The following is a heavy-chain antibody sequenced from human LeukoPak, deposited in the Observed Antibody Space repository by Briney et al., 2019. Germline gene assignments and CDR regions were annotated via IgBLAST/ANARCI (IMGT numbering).Heavy chain of an antibody. D-gene: IGHD3-10*01. CDR3: ARGSVRFGEFDN. V-gene: IGHV3-48*03. Sequence: PGGSLRLSCAASGFTFSSYEMNWVRQAPGKGLEWVSYISSSGSTIYYADSVKGRFTISRDNAKNSLYLQMNSLRAEDTAVYYCARGSVRFGEFDNWGQGTLVTVSS. CDR1: GFTFSSYE. CDR2: ISSSGSTI. J-gene: IGHJ4*02.